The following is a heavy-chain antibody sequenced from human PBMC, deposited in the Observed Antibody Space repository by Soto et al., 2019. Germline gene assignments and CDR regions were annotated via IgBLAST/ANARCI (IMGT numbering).Heavy chain of an antibody. CDR3: ANFEVAFAHY. CDR1: GYTFSGYH. CDR2: INCNSGGT. J-gene: IGHJ4*02. D-gene: IGHD3-3*01. Sequence: QVQLVQSGAEVKKPGASVKVSCKASGYTFSGYHLHWVRQAPGQGLEWMGWINCNSGGTKSAQKFQGRVTMTRDTSINTAYLELSRLTSDDTAVYDCANFEVAFAHYWGQGTLVTVSS. V-gene: IGHV1-2*02.